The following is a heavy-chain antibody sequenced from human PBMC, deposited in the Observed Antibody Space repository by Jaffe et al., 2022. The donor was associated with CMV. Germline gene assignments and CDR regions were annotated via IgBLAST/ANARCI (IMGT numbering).Heavy chain of an antibody. J-gene: IGHJ4*02. Sequence: QLVESGGGVVQPGRSLKLSCAASGFTFSSYNMHWVRQAPGKGLEWVAVIWFDGSNKYYADSVKGRFTISRDDSKNTLYLQMNSLRAEDTAVYYCARGWPFDYWGQGTLVTVSS. CDR2: IWFDGSNK. CDR1: GFTFSSYN. V-gene: IGHV3-33*01. CDR3: ARGWPFDY.